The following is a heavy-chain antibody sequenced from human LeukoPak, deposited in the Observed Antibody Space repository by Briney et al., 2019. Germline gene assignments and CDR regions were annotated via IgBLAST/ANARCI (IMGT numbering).Heavy chain of an antibody. V-gene: IGHV1-69*04. J-gene: IGHJ4*02. Sequence: SVKVSCKASGGTFSSYAISWVRQAPGQGLEWMGRIIPILGIANYAQKFQGRVTITADKSTSTAYMELSSLRSEDTAVYYCARDLGGDGDYYYWGQGTLVTVSS. CDR1: GGTFSSYA. CDR2: IIPILGIA. CDR3: ARDLGGDGDYYY. D-gene: IGHD4-17*01.